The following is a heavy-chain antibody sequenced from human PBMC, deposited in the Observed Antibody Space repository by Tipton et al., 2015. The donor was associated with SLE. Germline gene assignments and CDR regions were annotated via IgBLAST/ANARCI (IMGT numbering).Heavy chain of an antibody. CDR1: GGSISSHY. D-gene: IGHD3-22*01. V-gene: IGHV4-59*11. J-gene: IGHJ5*02. CDR2: VYYSGST. Sequence: TLSLTCTVSGGSISSHYWTWIRQPPGKELEWIGYVYYSGSTNYNPSLKSRVTISIDTSKNQFSLKLGSVTAADTAVYYCARGLYYYDPQFDPWGQGTLVTVSS. CDR3: ARGLYYYDPQFDP.